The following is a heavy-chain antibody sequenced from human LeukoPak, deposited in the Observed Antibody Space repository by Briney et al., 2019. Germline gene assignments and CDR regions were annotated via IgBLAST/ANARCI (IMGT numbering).Heavy chain of an antibody. J-gene: IGHJ6*03. Sequence: GASVKVSCKASGYTFTCYGISWVRLAPGQGLEWMGWINPNSGGTNYAQKFQGRVTMTRDTSISTAYMELSRLRSDDTAVYYCARLGDRHMDVWGKGTTVTVSS. V-gene: IGHV1-2*02. CDR3: ARLGDRHMDV. CDR2: INPNSGGT. CDR1: GYTFTCYG. D-gene: IGHD1-26*01.